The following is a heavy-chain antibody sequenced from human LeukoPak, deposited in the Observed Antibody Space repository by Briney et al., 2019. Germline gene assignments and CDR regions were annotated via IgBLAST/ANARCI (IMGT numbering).Heavy chain of an antibody. CDR1: GGSINSSS. CDR2: IYYTGKT. V-gene: IGHV4-59*13. CDR3: ASYYSDSEYFQH. Sequence: PSETLSLTCTVSGGSINSSSWSWIRQPPGEGLEWIGYIYYTGKTNYNPSLKSRVTISIDPSKNQFSLNVSSMTAADTAVYYCASYYSDSEYFQHWGQGTLVTVSS. D-gene: IGHD4-11*01. J-gene: IGHJ1*01.